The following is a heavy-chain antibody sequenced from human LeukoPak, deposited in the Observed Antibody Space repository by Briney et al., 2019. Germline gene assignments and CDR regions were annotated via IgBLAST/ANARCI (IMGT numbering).Heavy chain of an antibody. CDR3: ARGQLHTRARTIFGVVLSRRLVDDAFDI. J-gene: IGHJ3*02. CDR2: ISSSGSTI. V-gene: IGHV3-11*04. CDR1: GFTFSDYY. Sequence: GGSLRLSCAASGFTFSDYYMSWIRQAPGKGLEWVSYISSSGSTIYYADSVKGRFTISRDNAKNPLYLQMNSLRAEDTAVYYCARGQLHTRARTIFGVVLSRRLVDDAFDIWGQGTMVTVSS. D-gene: IGHD3-3*01.